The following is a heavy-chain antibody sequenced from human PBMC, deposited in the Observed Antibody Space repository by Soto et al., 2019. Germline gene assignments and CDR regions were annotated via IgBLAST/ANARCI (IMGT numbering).Heavy chain of an antibody. CDR3: ARDTLLVPAAGVYYYYGMDV. J-gene: IGHJ6*02. V-gene: IGHV4-59*01. Sequence: PSETLSVTCSVCDGSISRYSWSWIQKPPGKGLVWIGYIYYSGSTNYNPSLKSRVTISVDTSKNQFSLKLSSVTAADTAVYYCARDTLLVPAAGVYYYYGMDVWGQGTTVTVS. CDR2: IYYSGST. CDR1: DGSISRYS. D-gene: IGHD2-2*01.